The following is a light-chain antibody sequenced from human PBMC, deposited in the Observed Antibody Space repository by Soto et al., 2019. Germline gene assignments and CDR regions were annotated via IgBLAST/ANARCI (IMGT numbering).Light chain of an antibody. CDR1: EDINNY. J-gene: IGKJ3*01. Sequence: DIQMTQSPSSLSASVGDRVTITCQATEDINNYLIWYQQKPGRAPKLLIYDASNLETGVPSRFXRSGSGTDFFLTISNLQPEDTATYYCQQYDNLPRATFGPATKVEIK. V-gene: IGKV1-33*01. CDR3: QQYDNLPRAT. CDR2: DAS.